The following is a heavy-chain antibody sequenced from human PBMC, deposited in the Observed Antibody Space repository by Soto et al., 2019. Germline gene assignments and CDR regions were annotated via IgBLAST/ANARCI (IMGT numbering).Heavy chain of an antibody. J-gene: IGHJ6*02. Sequence: GASLRLACAPSGFTVSSNYMSWVRQAPRKGLEWVSVIYSGGSTYYADSVKGRFTISRDNSKNTLYLQMNSLRAEDTAVYYCATPSYYDFWSGSLGGMDVWGQGTTVTVSS. CDR2: IYSGGST. CDR1: GFTVSSNY. V-gene: IGHV3-53*01. CDR3: ATPSYYDFWSGSLGGMDV. D-gene: IGHD3-3*01.